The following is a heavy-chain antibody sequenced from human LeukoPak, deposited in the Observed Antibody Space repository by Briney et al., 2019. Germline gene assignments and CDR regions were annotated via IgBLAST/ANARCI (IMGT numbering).Heavy chain of an antibody. CDR2: IIPIFGTA. J-gene: IGHJ3*02. Sequence: SVKVSCKASGYTFTSYGISWVRQAPGQGLEWMGGIIPIFGTANYAQKFQGRVTITADESTSTAYMELSSLRSEDTAVYYCARGYCSSTSCSTEAFDIWGQGTMVTVSS. V-gene: IGHV1-69*13. D-gene: IGHD2-2*01. CDR1: GYTFTSYG. CDR3: ARGYCSSTSCSTEAFDI.